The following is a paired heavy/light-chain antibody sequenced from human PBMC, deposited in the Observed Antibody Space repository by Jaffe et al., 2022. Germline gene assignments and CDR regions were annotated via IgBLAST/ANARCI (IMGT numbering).Heavy chain of an antibody. V-gene: IGHV3-48*03. D-gene: IGHD1-26*01. CDR1: GFTFSSFE. CDR3: AILGREPRPNFDY. J-gene: IGHJ4*02. CDR2: ISTTGGTI. Sequence: DVQLVESGGRLVQPGGSLRLSCAASGFTFSSFEMNWVRQAPGRGLEWVSYISTTGGTIYYADSVKGRFTISRDNAKNSLYLQMNSLRAEDTAIYYCAILGREPRPNFDYWGQGTLVTVSS.
Light chain of an antibody. CDR3: QQSYSARAA. J-gene: IGKJ2*01. V-gene: IGKV1-39*01. CDR1: QSISSY. Sequence: DIQMTQSPSSLSASVGDRVTITCRASQSISSYLNWYQQKPGKAPKLLIYAASSLQSGVPSRFSGSGSGTDFTLTISSLQPEDFATYYCQQSYSARAAFGQGTKLEIK. CDR2: AAS.